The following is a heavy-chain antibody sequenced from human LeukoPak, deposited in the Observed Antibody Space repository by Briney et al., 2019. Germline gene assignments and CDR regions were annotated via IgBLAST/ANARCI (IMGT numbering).Heavy chain of an antibody. CDR3: ARDYAAATLPQPYVFDY. D-gene: IGHD2-15*01. Sequence: GRSLRLSWAASGFTFSSYAMHWVRQAPGKGLEGVAVISYDGSNKYYADAVKGRFTISRDNSKNTLYLQMNSLRAEDTAVYYCARDYAAATLPQPYVFDYWGQGTLVTVSS. V-gene: IGHV3-30*04. CDR1: GFTFSSYA. CDR2: ISYDGSNK. J-gene: IGHJ4*02.